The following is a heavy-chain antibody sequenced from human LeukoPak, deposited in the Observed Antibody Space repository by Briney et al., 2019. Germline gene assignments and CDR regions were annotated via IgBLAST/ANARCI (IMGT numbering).Heavy chain of an antibody. CDR1: GFTFSGSA. D-gene: IGHD3-10*01. J-gene: IGHJ6*03. V-gene: IGHV3-73*01. Sequence: GGSLKLSCAASGFTFSGSAMHWVRHASGKGLEWVGRTRSKANSSATAYAASVKGRFTISRDDSKNTAYLQMNSLKTEDTAVYYCTRVLGVREAYYMDVWGKGTTVTVSS. CDR3: TRVLGVREAYYMDV. CDR2: TRSKANSSAT.